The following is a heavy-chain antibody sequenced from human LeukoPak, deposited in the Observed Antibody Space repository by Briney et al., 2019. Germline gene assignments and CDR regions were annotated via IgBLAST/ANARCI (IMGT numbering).Heavy chain of an antibody. CDR1: XXTFTSYY. CDR2: INPSGGST. CDR3: ASEGYLHNWFDP. V-gene: IGHV1-46*01. J-gene: IGHJ5*02. D-gene: IGHD1-26*01. Sequence: XSCKXSXXTFTSYYMHWVRQAPGQRLEWMGVINPSGGSTSYAQKFQGRVTMTRDMSTSTVYMELSSLRSEDTAVYYCASEGYLHNWFDPWGQGTLVTVSS.